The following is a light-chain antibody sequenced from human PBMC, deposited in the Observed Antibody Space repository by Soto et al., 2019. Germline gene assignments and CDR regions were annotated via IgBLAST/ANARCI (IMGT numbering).Light chain of an antibody. Sequence: DIQLTQSPSFLSASVGDRVSITCRASQGVGNYLAWYQQKPWQAPNLLIYAASTLQSGVPSRFSGSGSGTSFTLTISSLQPEDFATYYCHQLNNYPLTFGGGTKVEIK. CDR3: HQLNNYPLT. CDR1: QGVGNY. CDR2: AAS. J-gene: IGKJ4*01. V-gene: IGKV1-9*01.